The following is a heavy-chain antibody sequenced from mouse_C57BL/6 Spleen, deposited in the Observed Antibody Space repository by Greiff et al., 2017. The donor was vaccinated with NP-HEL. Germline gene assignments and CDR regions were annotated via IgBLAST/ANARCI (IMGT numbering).Heavy chain of an antibody. CDR1: GYTFTSYW. Sequence: QVQLQQPGAELVKPGASVKLSCKASGYTFTSYWMHWVKQRPGQGLEWIGMIHPNSGSTNYNEKFKSKATLTVDKSSSTAYMQLSSLTSEDSAVYDCALYSNYEGFAYWGQGTLVTVSA. CDR2: IHPNSGST. CDR3: ALYSNYEGFAY. V-gene: IGHV1-64*01. J-gene: IGHJ3*01. D-gene: IGHD2-5*01.